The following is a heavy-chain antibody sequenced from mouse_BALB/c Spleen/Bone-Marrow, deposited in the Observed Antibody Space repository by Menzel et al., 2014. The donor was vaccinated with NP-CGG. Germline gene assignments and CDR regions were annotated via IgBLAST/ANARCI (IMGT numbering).Heavy chain of an antibody. CDR2: ISDGGSYT. Sequence: EVQGVESGGGLVKPGGSLKLSCAASGFTFSDYYMYWVRQTPEKRLEWVATISDGGSYTYYPDSVKGRFTISRDNAKNNLFLQLSSLKSEDTARYYCAREVSMDYWGQGTSVTVSS. CDR3: AREVSMDY. CDR1: GFTFSDYY. J-gene: IGHJ4*01. V-gene: IGHV5-4*02.